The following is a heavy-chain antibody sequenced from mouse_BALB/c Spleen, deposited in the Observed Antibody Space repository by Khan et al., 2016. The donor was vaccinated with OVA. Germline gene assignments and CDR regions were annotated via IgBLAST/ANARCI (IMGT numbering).Heavy chain of an antibody. CDR1: GYTFTNYV. J-gene: IGHJ2*01. CDR3: TRFRGGY. Sequence: QIQLVQSGPELKKPGETVKISCKASGYTFTNYVMNWVKQSPGKGLKWMGWINTYTGETTYADDFKGRFAFSLETSASTAYLQINSLKNEDTATYFCTRFRGGYWGQGTTLTVSS. CDR2: INTYTGET. V-gene: IGHV9-3-1*01.